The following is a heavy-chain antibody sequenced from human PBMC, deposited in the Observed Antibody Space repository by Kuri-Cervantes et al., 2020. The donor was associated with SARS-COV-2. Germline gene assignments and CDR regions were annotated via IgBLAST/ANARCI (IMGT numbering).Heavy chain of an antibody. CDR2: ISGSGGST. CDR3: AKDLTIAVAGFNWYFDL. V-gene: IGHV3-23*01. Sequence: GGSLRLSCAASGFTFSSYEMNWVRQAPGKGLEWVSAISGSGGSTYYADSVKGRFTISRDNSKNTLYLQMNSLRAEDTAVYYCAKDLTIAVAGFNWYFDLWGRGTLVTVSS. J-gene: IGHJ2*01. CDR1: GFTFSSYE. D-gene: IGHD6-19*01.